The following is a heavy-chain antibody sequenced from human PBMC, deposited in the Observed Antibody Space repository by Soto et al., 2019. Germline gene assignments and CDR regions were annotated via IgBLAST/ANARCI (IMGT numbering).Heavy chain of an antibody. CDR2: IKSKTDGGTT. V-gene: IGHV3-15*01. CDR3: TTDPYYGSGVHYYYGMDV. Sequence: GGSLRLACAASGFTFSNAWMSWVRQAPGKGLEWVGRIKSKTDGGTTDYAAPVKGRFTISRDDSKNTLYLQMNSLKTEDTAVYYCTTDPYYGSGVHYYYGMDVWGQGTTVTVSS. CDR1: GFTFSNAW. J-gene: IGHJ6*02. D-gene: IGHD3-10*01.